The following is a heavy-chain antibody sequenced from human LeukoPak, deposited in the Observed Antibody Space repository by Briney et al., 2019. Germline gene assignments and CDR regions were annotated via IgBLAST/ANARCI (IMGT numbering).Heavy chain of an antibody. Sequence: ASVKVSCKASGYTFTGYYTHWVRQAPGQGLEWMGRINPNSGGTNYAQKFQGRVTMTRDTSISTAYMELSRLRSDDTAVYYCARDQDPLHYDILTGYYSEGGIYDYGGQGTLVTVSS. J-gene: IGHJ4*02. CDR3: ARDQDPLHYDILTGYYSEGGIYDY. CDR2: INPNSGGT. D-gene: IGHD3-9*01. CDR1: GYTFTGYY. V-gene: IGHV1-2*06.